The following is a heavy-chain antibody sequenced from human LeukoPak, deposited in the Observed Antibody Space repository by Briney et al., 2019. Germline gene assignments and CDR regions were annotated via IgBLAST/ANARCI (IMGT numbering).Heavy chain of an antibody. CDR3: ARGGSRKY. J-gene: IGHJ4*02. V-gene: IGHV4-34*01. CDR2: INHSGST. D-gene: IGHD2-15*01. Sequence: SETLSLTCAVYGGSFSGYYWSWIRQPPGKGLEWIGEINHSGSTNYNPSLKSRVTISVDTSKNQFSLKLSSVTAADMAVYYCARGGSRKYWGQGTLVTVSS. CDR1: GGSFSGYY.